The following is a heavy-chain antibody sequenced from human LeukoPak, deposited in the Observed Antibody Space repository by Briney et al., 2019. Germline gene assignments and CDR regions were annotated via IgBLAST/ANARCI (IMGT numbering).Heavy chain of an antibody. J-gene: IGHJ5*02. CDR2: INRDGGVT. Sequence: GGSLRLSCAASGFTFDAFSMHWVRQRPGKGLEWVSLINRDGGVTNYADSVEGRFFVSRDNSQSSMFLHMNSLTTDDTAFYFCVKEKWGVRWVLETWGQGTLVTVS. CDR1: GFTFDAFS. CDR3: VKEKWGVRWVLET. V-gene: IGHV3-43*01. D-gene: IGHD3-3*01.